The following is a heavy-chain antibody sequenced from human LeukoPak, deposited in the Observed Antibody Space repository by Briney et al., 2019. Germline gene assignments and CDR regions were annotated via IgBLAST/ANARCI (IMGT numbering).Heavy chain of an antibody. CDR1: RFTFSSYG. Sequence: GGSLRLSCAASRFTFSSYGMHWVGQAPGKGLEWVAYIQNDGSNEQYADSVKGRFSISRDSSKNILYLQMNSLRAEDTAVYYCAKDRCSNGVGCYYYYMDVWGKGTTVTISS. CDR2: IQNDGSNE. V-gene: IGHV3-30*02. D-gene: IGHD2-8*01. J-gene: IGHJ6*03. CDR3: AKDRCSNGVGCYYYYMDV.